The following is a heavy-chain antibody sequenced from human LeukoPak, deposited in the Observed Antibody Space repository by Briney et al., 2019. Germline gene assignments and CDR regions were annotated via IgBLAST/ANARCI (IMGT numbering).Heavy chain of an antibody. D-gene: IGHD2-15*01. V-gene: IGHV1-69*13. J-gene: IGHJ4*02. CDR1: GGTFSSYA. CDR2: IIPIFGTA. CDR3: ARATRGYCSGGSCPILRY. Sequence: ASVTVSCKASGGTFSSYAISWVRQAPGQGPEWMGGIIPIFGTANYAQKFQGRVTVTADESTSTAYMELSSLRSEDTAVYYCARATRGYCSGGSCPILRYWGQGTLVTVSS.